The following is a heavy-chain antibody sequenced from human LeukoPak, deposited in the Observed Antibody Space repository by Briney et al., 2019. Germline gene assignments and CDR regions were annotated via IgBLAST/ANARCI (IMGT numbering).Heavy chain of an antibody. Sequence: GGSLRLPCAASGFTFSSHWIYWVRQAPGKGLVWVSRINSDGSTTSYADSVKGRFTVSRDNAKNTLYLQMNSLRAEGTAVYYCTRAQSGGSDYWGQGTLVTVSS. CDR3: TRAQSGGSDY. CDR1: GFTFSSHW. D-gene: IGHD3-16*01. CDR2: INSDGSTT. J-gene: IGHJ4*02. V-gene: IGHV3-74*01.